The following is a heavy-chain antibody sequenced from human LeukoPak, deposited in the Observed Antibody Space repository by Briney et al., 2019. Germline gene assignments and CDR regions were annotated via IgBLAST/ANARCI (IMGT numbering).Heavy chain of an antibody. J-gene: IGHJ6*02. CDR1: GFTFSSSW. D-gene: IGHD2-15*01. V-gene: IGHV3-7*01. CDR3: ASEVVVVVAASYYYGMDV. CDR2: IKQDGSET. Sequence: GGSLRLSCAASGFTFSSSWMSWVRQAPGKGLEWVANIKQDGSETYYVDSVRGRFTISRDNAKNSLYLQMSGLRAEDTAVYYCASEVVVVVAASYYYGMDVWGQGPTVTVSS.